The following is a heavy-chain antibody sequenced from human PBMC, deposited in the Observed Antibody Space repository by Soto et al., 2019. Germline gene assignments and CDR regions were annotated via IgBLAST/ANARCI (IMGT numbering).Heavy chain of an antibody. Sequence: EVQLVESGGGLVQPGGSLRLSCAASGFTFSSYSMNWVRQAPGKGLEWVSYISSSSSTIYYADSVKGRFTISRDNAKNSLYLQMNSLRDEDTAVYYCARDLYYYDSSGYYYPDPCYYYYGMDVWGQGTTVTVSS. D-gene: IGHD3-22*01. J-gene: IGHJ6*02. V-gene: IGHV3-48*02. CDR1: GFTFSSYS. CDR2: ISSSSSTI. CDR3: ARDLYYYDSSGYYYPDPCYYYYGMDV.